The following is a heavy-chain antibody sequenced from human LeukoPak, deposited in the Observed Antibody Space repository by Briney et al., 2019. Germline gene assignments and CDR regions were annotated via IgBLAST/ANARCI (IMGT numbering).Heavy chain of an antibody. V-gene: IGHV4-30-4*01. D-gene: IGHD4-11*01. CDR3: VSTYTMTTGHYYGMDV. CDR1: GGSISSGDYY. J-gene: IGHJ6*02. CDR2: IYYSGST. Sequence: SETLSLTCTVSGGSISSGDYYWRWIRQPPGTGLEWIGYIYYSGSTYYNPSLKSRVTISVDTSKNQFSLKLSSVTAADTAVYYCVSTYTMTTGHYYGMDVWGQGTTVTVSS.